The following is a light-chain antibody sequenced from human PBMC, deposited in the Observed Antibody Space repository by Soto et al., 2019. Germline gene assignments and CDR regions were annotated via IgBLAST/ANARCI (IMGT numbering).Light chain of an antibody. V-gene: IGKV4-1*01. CDR1: QSILKSSNNKNY. Sequence: DIVMTQSRDSLAVSLGERATINCKSSQSILKSSNNKNYLVWYQQQPGHSPKLLIYWASTRESGVPDRFSGSGSGTDFTLTIINLQTEDVAVYYCQQYYSSWWAFGQGTKVEIK. CDR3: QQYYSSWWA. CDR2: WAS. J-gene: IGKJ1*01.